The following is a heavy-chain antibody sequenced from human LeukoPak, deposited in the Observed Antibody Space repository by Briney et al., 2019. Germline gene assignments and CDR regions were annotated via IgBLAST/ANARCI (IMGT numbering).Heavy chain of an antibody. V-gene: IGHV1-3*01. D-gene: IGHD3-22*01. Sequence: ASVKVSCKASGYAFTSYAMHWVRQAPGQRLEWMGWINAGNGNTKYSQKFQGRVTITRDTSASTAYMELSSLRSEDTAVYYCASSGYYSDAFDIWGQGTMVTVSS. CDR2: INAGNGNT. J-gene: IGHJ3*02. CDR3: ASSGYYSDAFDI. CDR1: GYAFTSYA.